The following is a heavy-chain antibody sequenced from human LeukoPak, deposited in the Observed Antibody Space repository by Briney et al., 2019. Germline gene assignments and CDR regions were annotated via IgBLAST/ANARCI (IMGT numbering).Heavy chain of an antibody. V-gene: IGHV1-69-2*01. CDR1: GYTFTDYY. CDR2: VDPEDGET. CDR3: ATDPNDYSDYVQL. J-gene: IGHJ4*02. Sequence: GASVKISCKASGYTFTDYYMHWVQQAPGKGLEWMGRVDPEDGETIYAEKFQGRVTIIADTSTDTAYMELSSLRSEDTAVYYCATDPNDYSDYVQLWGQGTLVTVSS. D-gene: IGHD4-11*01.